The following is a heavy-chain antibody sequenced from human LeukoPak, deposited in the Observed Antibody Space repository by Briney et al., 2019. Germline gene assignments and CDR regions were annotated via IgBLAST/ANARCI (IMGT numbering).Heavy chain of an antibody. D-gene: IGHD6-13*01. J-gene: IGHJ4*02. Sequence: GGPLRLSCAASGFTFGSYWMTWVRQAPEKGLEWVAKIKQDGSEKYYVDSVKGRFTISRDNAKNSLYLQMNSLGAEDTAVYYCARRGNSSSWAHFDYWGQGTLVTVSS. CDR3: ARRGNSSSWAHFDY. CDR2: IKQDGSEK. CDR1: GFTFGSYW. V-gene: IGHV3-7*05.